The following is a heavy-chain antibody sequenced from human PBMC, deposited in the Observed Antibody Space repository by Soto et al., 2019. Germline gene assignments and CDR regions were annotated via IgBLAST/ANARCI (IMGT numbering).Heavy chain of an antibody. CDR3: ARGWGYDSNDYYYAY. D-gene: IGHD3-22*01. CDR1: GGTFSRHA. J-gene: IGHJ4*02. CDR2: IIPIFGTA. V-gene: IGHV1-69*01. Sequence: QVQLVQSGAEVRKPGSSVKVSCKASGGTFSRHAISWVRQAPGHGLEWMGGIIPIFGTANHAQKFQGRVTIIADESTSTVYMELSSLRSEDTAMYYCARGWGYDSNDYYYAYWGQGTLVIFSS.